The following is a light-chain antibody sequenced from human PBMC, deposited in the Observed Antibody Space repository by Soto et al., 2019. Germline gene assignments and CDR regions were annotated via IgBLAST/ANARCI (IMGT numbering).Light chain of an antibody. CDR1: TYNIGSNA. Sequence: QSVLTQPPSASGTPGQSVTLSCSGSTYNIGSNAVNWYQQLPGTAPKLLIYKNNQRPSGVPDRFSGSKFGTSASLAISGLQSEDEADYHCAAWDDSLHGVAFGGGTKVTVL. V-gene: IGLV1-44*01. J-gene: IGLJ3*02. CDR2: KNN. CDR3: AAWDDSLHGVA.